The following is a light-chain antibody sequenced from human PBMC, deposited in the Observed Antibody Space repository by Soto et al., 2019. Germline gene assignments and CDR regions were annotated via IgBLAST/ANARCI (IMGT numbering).Light chain of an antibody. J-gene: IGKJ4*02. V-gene: IGKV3-11*01. CDR3: QQRGNCTPSLT. CDR2: DAS. Sequence: EIVLTQSPATLYLSPGERATLSCRASQSVSSYLAWYQQKPGQAPRLLIYDASNRATGIPARFSGRRSGTDFTLTIGSLSSEEFAVCCSQQRGNCTPSLTFGGGTKVEIK. CDR1: QSVSSY.